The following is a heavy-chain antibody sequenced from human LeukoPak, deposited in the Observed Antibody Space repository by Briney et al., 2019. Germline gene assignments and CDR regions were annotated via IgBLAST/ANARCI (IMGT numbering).Heavy chain of an antibody. CDR2: ISVDGRDL. D-gene: IGHD3-10*01. V-gene: IGHV3-30*04. CDR3: ARDKSAAADYYFDF. Sequence: PGGSLRLSCAASGFTFSKNAMHWVRQAPGKGLEWVAVISVDGRDLYHADSVKGRFTISRDNSKNTLYLQMTSLRTDDTAVYYCARDKSAAADYYFDFWGQGTLVTVSS. CDR1: GFTFSKNA. J-gene: IGHJ4*02.